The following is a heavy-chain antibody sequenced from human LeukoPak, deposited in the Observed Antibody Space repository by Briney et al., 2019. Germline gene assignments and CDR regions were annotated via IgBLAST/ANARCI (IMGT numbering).Heavy chain of an antibody. Sequence: GGSLRLSCAASGFTFSSYEMNWVRRAPGKGLEWVSYISSSGSTIYYADSVKGRFTISRDNAKNSLYLQMNSLRAEDTAVYYCAREAIQLWSNTSTYYYYYMGVWGKGTTVTISS. CDR1: GFTFSSYE. J-gene: IGHJ6*03. CDR2: ISSSGSTI. CDR3: AREAIQLWSNTSTYYYYYMGV. D-gene: IGHD5-18*01. V-gene: IGHV3-48*03.